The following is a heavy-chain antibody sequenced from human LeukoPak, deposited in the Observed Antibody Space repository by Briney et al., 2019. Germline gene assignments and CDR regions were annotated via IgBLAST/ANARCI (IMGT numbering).Heavy chain of an antibody. J-gene: IGHJ4*02. Sequence: GGSLRLSCATSGFNFDRYTIHWVRQAPGKGLEWVSLAGWAGGTTYYSDSVRGRFTISRDSGKNSVYLQMNGLTTDDTAFYFCAKELDTMFFDYWGQGALVTVSS. CDR3: AKELDTMFFDY. D-gene: IGHD5-18*01. CDR1: GFNFDRYT. CDR2: AGWAGGTT. V-gene: IGHV3-43*01.